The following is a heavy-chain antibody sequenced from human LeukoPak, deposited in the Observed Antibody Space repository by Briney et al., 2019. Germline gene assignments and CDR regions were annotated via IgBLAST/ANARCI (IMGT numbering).Heavy chain of an antibody. D-gene: IGHD6-13*01. CDR2: ISAYNGNT. J-gene: IGHJ6*02. CDR1: GYTFTSYG. CDR3: ARELVHRYYYYGMDV. Sequence: GASVKVSCKASGYTFTSYGISWVRQAPGQGVEWMGWISAYNGNTNYAQKFQGRVTMTRDTSISTAYMELSRLRSDDTAVYYCARELVHRYYYYGMDVWGQGTTVTVSS. V-gene: IGHV1-18*01.